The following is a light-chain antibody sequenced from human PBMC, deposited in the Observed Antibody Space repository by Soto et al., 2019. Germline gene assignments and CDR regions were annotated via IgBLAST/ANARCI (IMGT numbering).Light chain of an antibody. J-gene: IGKJ1*01. CDR3: QLYYSWG. V-gene: IGKV1-5*03. CDR2: KAS. CDR1: QTIGSL. Sequence: DVQMTQSPSTLSASVGDRVTITCRASQTIGSLLAWYQQKPGKAPNLLIYKASSLESGVPSRFSGSGFGTEFTLTITGLQSDDFATYYCQLYYSWGFGKGTNVEI.